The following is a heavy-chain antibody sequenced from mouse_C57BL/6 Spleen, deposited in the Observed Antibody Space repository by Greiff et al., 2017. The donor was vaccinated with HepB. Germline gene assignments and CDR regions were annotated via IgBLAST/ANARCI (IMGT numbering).Heavy chain of an antibody. Sequence: VQLQQPGAELVKPGASVKLSCKASGYTFTSYWMHWVKQRPGQGLEWIGMIHPNSGSTNYNEKFKSKATLTVDKSSSTAYMQLSSLTSEDSAVYYCARGGLYYYCSSYGFAYWGQGTLVTVSA. CDR3: ARGGLYYYCSSYGFAY. D-gene: IGHD1-1*01. J-gene: IGHJ3*01. CDR1: GYTFTSYW. CDR2: IHPNSGST. V-gene: IGHV1-64*01.